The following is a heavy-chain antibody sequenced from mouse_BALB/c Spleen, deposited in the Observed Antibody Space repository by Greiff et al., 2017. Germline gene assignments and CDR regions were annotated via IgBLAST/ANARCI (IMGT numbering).Heavy chain of an antibody. V-gene: IGHV5-6-4*01. J-gene: IGHJ3*01. Sequence: DVKLVESGGGLVKPGGSLKLSCAASGFTFSSYTMSWVRQTPEKRLEWVATISSGGSYTYYPDSVKGRFTISRDNAKNTLYLQMSSLKSEDTAMYYCTRDGDYGYAWFAYWGQGTLVTVSA. CDR3: TRDGDYGYAWFAY. CDR1: GFTFSSYT. CDR2: ISSGGSYT. D-gene: IGHD2-2*01.